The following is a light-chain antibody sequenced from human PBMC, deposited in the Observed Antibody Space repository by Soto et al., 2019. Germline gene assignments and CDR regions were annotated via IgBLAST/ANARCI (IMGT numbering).Light chain of an antibody. J-gene: IGKJ4*01. Sequence: QLTQSPSSLSPSLGARVTITCRASQSIRRYLDWYQQKPGKAPKLLIYDASSLESGVPSRFSGSGSGTDFTLTISSLQPEDFATYYCQQFNNYPLTFGGGTKVDIK. CDR2: DAS. CDR1: QSIRRY. CDR3: QQFNNYPLT. V-gene: IGKV1D-13*01.